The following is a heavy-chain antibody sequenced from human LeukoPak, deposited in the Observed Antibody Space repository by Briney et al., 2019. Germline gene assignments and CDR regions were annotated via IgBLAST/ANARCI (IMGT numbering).Heavy chain of an antibody. V-gene: IGHV4-34*01. J-gene: IGHJ6*02. Sequence: PSETPSLTCAVYGGSFSGYYWSWIRQPPGKGLEWIGEINHSGSTNYNPSLKSRVTISVDTSKNQFSLKLSSVTAADTAVYYCARRKIAVAPYYGMDVWGQGTTVTVSS. D-gene: IGHD6-19*01. CDR3: ARRKIAVAPYYGMDV. CDR2: INHSGST. CDR1: GGSFSGYY.